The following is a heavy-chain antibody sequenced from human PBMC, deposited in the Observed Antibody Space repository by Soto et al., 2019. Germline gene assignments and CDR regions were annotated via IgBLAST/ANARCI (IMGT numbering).Heavy chain of an antibody. CDR3: ASSGWWYFDY. CDR2: IYYSGST. D-gene: IGHD6-19*01. J-gene: IGHJ4*02. CDR1: GGSISSSSYY. V-gene: IGHV4-39*01. Sequence: SETLSLTCTVSGGSISSSSYYWGWIRQPPGKGLEWIGSIYYSGSTYYNPSLKSRVTISVDTSKNQFSLRLSSVTAADTAVYYCASSGWWYFDYWGQGTLVTVSS.